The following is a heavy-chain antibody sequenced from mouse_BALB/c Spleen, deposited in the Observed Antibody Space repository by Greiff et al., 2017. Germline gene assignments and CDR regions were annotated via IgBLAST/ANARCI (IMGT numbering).Heavy chain of an antibody. Sequence: EVQVVESGAELVKPGASVKLSCTASGFNIKDSYMHWVKQRPEQGLEWIGRIDPANGNTKYDPKFQGKATITADTSSNTAYLQLSSLTSEDTAVYYCARSATVVAKDYWGQGTTLTVSS. V-gene: IGHV14-3*02. CDR3: ARSATVVAKDY. J-gene: IGHJ2*01. CDR1: GFNIKDSY. D-gene: IGHD1-1*01. CDR2: IDPANGNT.